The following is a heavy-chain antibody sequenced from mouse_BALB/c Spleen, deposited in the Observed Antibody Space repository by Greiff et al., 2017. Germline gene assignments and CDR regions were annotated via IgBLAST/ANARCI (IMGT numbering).Heavy chain of an antibody. Sequence: VQLQQSGAELVKPGASVKLSCTASGFNIKDTYMHWVKQRPEQGLEWIGRIDPANGNTKYDPKFQGKATITADTSSNTAYLQLSSLTSEDTAVYYCASDYDADYAMDYWGQGTSVTVSS. D-gene: IGHD2-4*01. J-gene: IGHJ4*01. CDR3: ASDYDADYAMDY. CDR2: IDPANGNT. V-gene: IGHV14-3*02. CDR1: GFNIKDTY.